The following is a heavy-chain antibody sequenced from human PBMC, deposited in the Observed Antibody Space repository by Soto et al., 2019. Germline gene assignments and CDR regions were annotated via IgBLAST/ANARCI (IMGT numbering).Heavy chain of an antibody. CDR1: GDSVSSNSAA. J-gene: IGHJ3*02. D-gene: IGHD3-10*01. CDR3: ARERGVLSEAFDI. V-gene: IGHV6-1*01. CDR2: TYYRSKWYN. Sequence: QVQLQQSGPGLVTPSQTLSLTCAISGDSVSSNSAAWNWLRQSPSRGLEWLGRTYYRSKWYNDYVVSVKSRITINPDTSKNQFSRQLNAVTPEDTAVYYCARERGVLSEAFDIWGQGTVVTVSS.